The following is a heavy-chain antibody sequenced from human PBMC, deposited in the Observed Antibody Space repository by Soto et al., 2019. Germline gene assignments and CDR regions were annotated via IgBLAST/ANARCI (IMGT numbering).Heavy chain of an antibody. Sequence: QVQLVQSGAEVKKPGSSVKVSCKASGGTFSSYAISWVRQAPGQGLEWMGGIIPIFGTANYAQKFQGRVTIPADESTSTAYMELSSLRSEETAVYYCARSVVVVAATPPPDYYDMYVWGQGTTVTVSS. CDR2: IIPIFGTA. D-gene: IGHD2-15*01. CDR1: GGTFSSYA. CDR3: ARSVVVVAATPPPDYYDMYV. V-gene: IGHV1-69*01. J-gene: IGHJ6*02.